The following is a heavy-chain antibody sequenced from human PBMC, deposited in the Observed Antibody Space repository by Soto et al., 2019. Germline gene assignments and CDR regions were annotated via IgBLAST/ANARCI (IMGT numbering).Heavy chain of an antibody. CDR3: AKDRSVVVAANGFDY. D-gene: IGHD2-15*01. CDR2: ISYDGSNK. CDR1: GFTFSSYG. J-gene: IGHJ4*02. Sequence: QVQLVESGGGVVQPGRSLRLSCAASGFTFSSYGMHWVRQAPGKGLEWVAVISYDGSNKYYADSVKGRFTISRDNSKNTLYLQMNGLRAEDTAVYYCAKDRSVVVAANGFDYWGQGTLVTVSS. V-gene: IGHV3-30*18.